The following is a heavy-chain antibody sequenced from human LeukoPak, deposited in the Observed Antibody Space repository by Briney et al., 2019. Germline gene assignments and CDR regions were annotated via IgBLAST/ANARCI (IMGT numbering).Heavy chain of an antibody. CDR1: GITFSSYS. CDR3: ARDGAGGATFSHL. CDR2: ISSSSSYI. Sequence: GGSLRLSCAASGITFSSYSMNWVRLAPGKGLGWVSSISSSSSYIYYADSVKGRFTISRDNAKNSLYLQMNSLRAEDTAVYYCARDGAGGATFSHLWGQGTLVTVSS. D-gene: IGHD1-26*01. V-gene: IGHV3-21*01. J-gene: IGHJ4*02.